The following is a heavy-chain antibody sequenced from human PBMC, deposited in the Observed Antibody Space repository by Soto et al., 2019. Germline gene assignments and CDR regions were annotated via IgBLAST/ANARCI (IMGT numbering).Heavy chain of an antibody. Sequence: QVQLVQSGAEVKKPGSSVKVSCKASGGTFSSYAISWVRQAPGQGLEWMGGIIPIFGTANYAQKFQGRVTITADESTSTAYMERSSLRSEDTAVYYCARERRRRYQLLGYGMDVWGQGTTVTVSS. CDR1: GGTFSSYA. D-gene: IGHD2-2*01. CDR3: ARERRRRYQLLGYGMDV. CDR2: IIPIFGTA. J-gene: IGHJ6*02. V-gene: IGHV1-69*01.